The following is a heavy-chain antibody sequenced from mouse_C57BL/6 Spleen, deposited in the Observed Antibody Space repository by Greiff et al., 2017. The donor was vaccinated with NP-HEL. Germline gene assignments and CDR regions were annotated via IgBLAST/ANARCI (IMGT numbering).Heavy chain of an antibody. V-gene: IGHV1-80*01. Sequence: QVQLKQSGAELVKPGASVKISCKASGYAFSSYWMNWVKQRPGKGLEWIGQIYPGDGDTNYNGKFKGKATLTADKSSSTAYMQLSSLTSEDSAVYFCARGGIRLRYFDYWGQGTTLTVSS. CDR2: IYPGDGDT. CDR1: GYAFSSYW. D-gene: IGHD2-2*01. J-gene: IGHJ2*01. CDR3: ARGGIRLRYFDY.